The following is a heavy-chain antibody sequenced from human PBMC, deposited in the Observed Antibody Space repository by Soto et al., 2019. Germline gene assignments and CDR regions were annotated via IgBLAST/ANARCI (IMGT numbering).Heavy chain of an antibody. J-gene: IGHJ2*01. CDR1: GCPFNTYA. V-gene: IGHV3-23*01. Sequence: AGGSLRLSCAASGCPFNTYAMNWVRQAPGKGLEWVSVISGSGDATYYADPVKGRFTISRANSKNTLFLQMDSLRPEDTAIYYCAKGGTTGTTNSHFWYFDLWGRGTLVTVSS. D-gene: IGHD1-1*01. CDR3: AKGGTTGTTNSHFWYFDL. CDR2: ISGSGDAT.